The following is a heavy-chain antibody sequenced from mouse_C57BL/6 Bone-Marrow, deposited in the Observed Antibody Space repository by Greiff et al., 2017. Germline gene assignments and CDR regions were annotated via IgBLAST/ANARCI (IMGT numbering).Heavy chain of an antibody. Sequence: QVQLQQPGAELVQPGASVKLSCKASGYTFTSYWMHWVKQWPGQGLEWIGMIHPNSGSTNYNEKIKSKATLTVDKSSSTAYMQLSSLTSEDSAVYYCSEGGAPAWFAYWGQGTLVTVSA. V-gene: IGHV1-64*01. CDR1: GYTFTSYW. CDR3: SEGGAPAWFAY. CDR2: IHPNSGST. J-gene: IGHJ3*01.